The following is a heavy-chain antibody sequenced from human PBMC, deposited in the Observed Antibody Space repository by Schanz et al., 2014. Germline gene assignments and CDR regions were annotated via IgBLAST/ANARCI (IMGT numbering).Heavy chain of an antibody. D-gene: IGHD3-10*01. J-gene: IGHJ3*02. Sequence: DVQLLESGGGLVQPGGSLRLSCASSGFSFTTYAMSWVRQAPGKGLEWVSAINTGVNTYYADSVRGRFTMSRDNSKNTLYLQMNSLRAGDAVVYYCAKGRFGELSAFDIWGQGTMVTVSS. CDR1: GFSFTTYA. CDR3: AKGRFGELSAFDI. V-gene: IGHV3-23*01. CDR2: INTGVNT.